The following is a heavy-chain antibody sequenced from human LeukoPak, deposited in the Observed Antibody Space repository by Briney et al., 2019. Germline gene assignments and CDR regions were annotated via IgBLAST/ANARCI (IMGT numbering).Heavy chain of an antibody. J-gene: IGHJ5*02. CDR3: ARETTVTGWFDP. CDR2: ISSTSSYT. CDR1: GFTFSDYY. Sequence: GGSLRLSCAASGFTFSDYYMSWIRQAPGKGLEWVSYISSTSSYTNYADSVKGRFTISRDNAKNSLHLQMNSLRAEDTAVYYCARETTVTGWFDPWGQGTLVTVSS. V-gene: IGHV3-11*06. D-gene: IGHD4-17*01.